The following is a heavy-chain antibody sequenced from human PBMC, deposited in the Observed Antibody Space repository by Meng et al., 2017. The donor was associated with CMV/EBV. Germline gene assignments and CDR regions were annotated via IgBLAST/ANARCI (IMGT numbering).Heavy chain of an antibody. CDR3: ARGKTTYYYDSSGYWRVFDY. CDR2: IWYDGRNK. Sequence: TSGMHWVRQAPGKGLEWVAVIWYDGRNKYYADSVKDQVTISRDNSKNTLYLQMNSLKAEDTAVYYCARGKTTYYYDSSGYWRVFDYWGQGTLVTVSS. V-gene: IGHV3-33*01. J-gene: IGHJ4*02. CDR1: TSG. D-gene: IGHD3-22*01.